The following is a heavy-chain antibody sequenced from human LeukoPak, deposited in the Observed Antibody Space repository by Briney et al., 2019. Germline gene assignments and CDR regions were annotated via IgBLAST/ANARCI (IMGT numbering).Heavy chain of an antibody. D-gene: IGHD6-19*01. CDR2: IKQDGSEK. CDR1: GFTFSSYG. CDR3: ARPRSSGRYFDY. V-gene: IGHV3-7*03. J-gene: IGHJ4*02. Sequence: PGGSLRLSCAASGFTFSSYGMHWVRQAPGKGLEWVANIKQDGSEKYYVDSVKGRFTISRDNAKNSLYLQMNSLRAEDTAVYYCARPRSSGRYFDYWGQGTLVTVSS.